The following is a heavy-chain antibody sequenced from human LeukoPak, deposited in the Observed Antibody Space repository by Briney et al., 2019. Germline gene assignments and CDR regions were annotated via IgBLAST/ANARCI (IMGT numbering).Heavy chain of an antibody. Sequence: GGSLRLSCAASGFTFSSYSMNWVRQAPGKGLEWVSSISSRSSYIYYADSVKGRFTISRDNSNNMLYLQMNSLRAEDTAVYSCAKERLGDFDYWGQGILVTVSS. D-gene: IGHD1-26*01. CDR3: AKERLGDFDY. CDR1: GFTFSSYS. J-gene: IGHJ4*02. CDR2: ISSRSSYI. V-gene: IGHV3-21*04.